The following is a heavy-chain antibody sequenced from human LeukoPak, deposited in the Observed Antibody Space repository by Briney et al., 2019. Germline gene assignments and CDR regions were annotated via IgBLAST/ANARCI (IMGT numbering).Heavy chain of an antibody. Sequence: GESLKISCAASGFIFSSYGMHWVRQPPGKGLEWVAFIRSDGSDTYSAASVKGRFTISRDNSKNTLWLQMNSLRAEDTAVYYCAKHDSSSDFWGQGTLVTVSS. CDR3: AKHDSSSDF. D-gene: IGHD3-22*01. J-gene: IGHJ4*02. CDR1: GFIFSSYG. CDR2: IRSDGSDT. V-gene: IGHV3-30*02.